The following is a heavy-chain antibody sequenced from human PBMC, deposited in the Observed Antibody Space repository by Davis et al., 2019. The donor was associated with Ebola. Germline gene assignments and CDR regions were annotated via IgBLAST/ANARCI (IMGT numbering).Heavy chain of an antibody. CDR3: AKVIVGLFDY. V-gene: IGHV3-23*01. CDR2: ISGSGGST. CDR1: GFTFSSYA. Sequence: GESLKISCAASGFTFSSYAMSWVRQAPGKGLEWVSAISGSGGSTYYADSVKGRFTISRDNSKNTLYLQMNSLRAEDTAVYYCAKVIVGLFDYWGQGTLVTVSS. J-gene: IGHJ4*02. D-gene: IGHD1-26*01.